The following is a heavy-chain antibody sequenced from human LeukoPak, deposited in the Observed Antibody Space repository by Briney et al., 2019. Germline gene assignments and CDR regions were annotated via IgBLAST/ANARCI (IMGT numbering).Heavy chain of an antibody. CDR2: ISGSGGST. CDR3: AKGLLGSYDFWSGYGPYYYGMDV. D-gene: IGHD3-3*01. J-gene: IGHJ6*02. CDR1: GFTFSSYA. V-gene: IGHV3-23*01. Sequence: PGGSLRLSCAASGFTFSSYAMSWVRQAPGKGLEWVSAISGSGGSTYYADSVKGRFTISRDNSKNTLYLQMNSLRAEDTAVYYCAKGLLGSYDFWSGYGPYYYGMDVWGQGPRSPSP.